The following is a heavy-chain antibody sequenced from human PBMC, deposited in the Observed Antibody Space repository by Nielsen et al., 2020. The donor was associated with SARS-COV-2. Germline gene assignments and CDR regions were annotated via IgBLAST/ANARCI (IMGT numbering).Heavy chain of an antibody. J-gene: IGHJ6*02. D-gene: IGHD1-1*01. CDR3: ASQPTRRTGTQYYYYYGMDV. V-gene: IGHV4-39*01. CDR2: IYYSGST. Sequence: SETLSLTCTVSGDSISGYYWSWIRQPPGKGLEWIGSIYYSGSTYYNPSLKSRVTISVDTSKNQFSLKLSSVTAADTAVYYCASQPTRRTGTQYYYYYGMDVWGQGTTVTVSS. CDR1: GDSISGYY.